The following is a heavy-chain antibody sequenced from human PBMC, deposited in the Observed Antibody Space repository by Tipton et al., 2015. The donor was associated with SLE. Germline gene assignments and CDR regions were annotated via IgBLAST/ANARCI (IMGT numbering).Heavy chain of an antibody. J-gene: IGHJ4*02. V-gene: IGHV4-59*05. CDR3: ARGGALDYFDY. CDR2: IYYSGST. Sequence: LRLSCAASGFTFSSYSMNWVRQAPGKGLEWIGSIYYSGSTYYNPPLKSRVTISVDTSKNQFSLKLSSVTAADTAVYYCARGGALDYFDYWGQGTLVTVSS. D-gene: IGHD1-1*01. CDR1: GFTFSSYSMN.